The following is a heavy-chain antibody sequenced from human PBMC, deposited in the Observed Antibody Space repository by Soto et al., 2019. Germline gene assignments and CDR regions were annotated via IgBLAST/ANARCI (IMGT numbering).Heavy chain of an antibody. Sequence: QVQLVESGGGVVQPGRSLRLSCVASGFTLSNTGMHWVRQAPGKGLEWVAMISHDGSNTYYGDSVKGRFTISRDNSWNTLDLQMDRLRPEDTSVYYCAKDWGSSGWGNWFDPWGQGTLVTVSS. CDR3: AKDWGSSGWGNWFDP. D-gene: IGHD6-19*01. CDR1: GFTLSNTG. CDR2: ISHDGSNT. J-gene: IGHJ5*02. V-gene: IGHV3-30*18.